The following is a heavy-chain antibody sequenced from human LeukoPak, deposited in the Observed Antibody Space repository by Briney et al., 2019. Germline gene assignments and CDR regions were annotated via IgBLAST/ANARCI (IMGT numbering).Heavy chain of an antibody. CDR2: IKSKTDGGTT. CDR3: TTDPYYYDSSGYYYTGY. J-gene: IGHJ4*02. CDR1: GFTLSNAW. Sequence: GGSLRLSCAASGFTLSNAWMSWVRQAPGKGLEWVGRIKSKTDGGTTDYAAPVKGRFTISRDDSKNTLYLQMNSLKTEDTAVYYCTTDPYYYDSSGYYYTGYWGQGTLVTVSS. D-gene: IGHD3-22*01. V-gene: IGHV3-15*01.